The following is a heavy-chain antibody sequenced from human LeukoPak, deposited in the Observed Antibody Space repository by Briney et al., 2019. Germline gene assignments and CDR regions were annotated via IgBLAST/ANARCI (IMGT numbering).Heavy chain of an antibody. CDR3: ARLRTTGTFDY. V-gene: IGHV3-21*01. CDR2: ISSSSSYI. CDR1: GFTFSSYW. J-gene: IGHJ4*02. D-gene: IGHD1-1*01. Sequence: GGSLRLSCAASGFTFSSYWMHWVRQAPGKGLEWVSSISSSSSYIYYADSVKGRFTISRDNAKNSLYLQMNSLRAEDTALYYCARLRTTGTFDYWGQGTLVTVSS.